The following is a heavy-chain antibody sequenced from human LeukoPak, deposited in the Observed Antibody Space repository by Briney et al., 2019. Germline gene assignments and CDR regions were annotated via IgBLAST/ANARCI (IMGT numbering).Heavy chain of an antibody. CDR2: ISYDGSNK. D-gene: IGHD2-2*01. CDR3: ARSVVPAGAWFDP. CDR1: GFTFSSYG. V-gene: IGHV3-30*03. Sequence: GGSLRLSCAASGFTFSSYGMHWVRQAPGKGLEWVAVISYDGSNKYYADSVKGRFTISRDNARNSLYLEMNSLRADDTAMYFCARSVVPAGAWFDPWGQGTLVIVS. J-gene: IGHJ5*02.